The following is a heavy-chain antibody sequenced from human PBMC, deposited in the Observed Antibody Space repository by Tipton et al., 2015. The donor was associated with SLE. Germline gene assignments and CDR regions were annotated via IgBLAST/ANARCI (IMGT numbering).Heavy chain of an antibody. CDR3: AKERGGYEYYFDY. J-gene: IGHJ4*02. V-gene: IGHV3-30*02. CDR1: GFTFSSYG. CDR2: IRYDGSNK. D-gene: IGHD5-12*01. Sequence: SLRLSCAASGFTFSSYGMHWVRQAPGKGLEWVAFIRYDGSNKYYADSVKGRFTISRDNSKNTLYLQMNSLRAEDTAVYYCAKERGGYEYYFDYWGQGTLVTVSS.